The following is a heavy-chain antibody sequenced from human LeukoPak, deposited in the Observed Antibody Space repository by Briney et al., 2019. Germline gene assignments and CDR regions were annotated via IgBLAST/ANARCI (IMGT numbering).Heavy chain of an antibody. CDR2: ISSSGSTI. V-gene: IGHV3-48*03. D-gene: IGHD3-10*02. Sequence: PGGSLRLSCAASGFTSSGYETNWGRHAPGKGLEWVSYISSSGSTIYYAHSVKGRFTISRDKAKNSLYLQMSSLRAEDTAVYYCAELGITMIGGVWGKGTTVTISS. CDR1: GFTSSGYE. J-gene: IGHJ6*04. CDR3: AELGITMIGGV.